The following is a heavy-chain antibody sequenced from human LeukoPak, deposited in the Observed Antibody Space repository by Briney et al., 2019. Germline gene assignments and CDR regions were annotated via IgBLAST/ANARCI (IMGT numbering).Heavy chain of an antibody. D-gene: IGHD2-2*01. V-gene: IGHV4-39*01. CDR1: GDSVRNDFYY. Sequence: PSETLSLTCSVSGDSVRNDFYYWGWIRQPPGKGLEWVACLSHAGNTWYNPSLESRLSISVDTSKNQFSLKFSSVTAADTALYWCARHNAPRRVGFDFWGQGTLVTVSS. CDR3: ARHNAPRRVGFDF. CDR2: LSHAGNT. J-gene: IGHJ4*02.